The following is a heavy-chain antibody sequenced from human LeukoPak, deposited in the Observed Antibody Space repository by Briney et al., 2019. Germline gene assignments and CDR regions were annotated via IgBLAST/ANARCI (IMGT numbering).Heavy chain of an antibody. J-gene: IGHJ6*04. CDR2: IKQEGGEK. Sequence: GGSLSLSCAVSGFTFSSYWMRWVRQAPGKGREWVANIKQEGGEKYYVGSVKGRFTVSRDNAKNSLYLQMNTLGAEDTGVYYCAREWNYYGSGIMDVWGKGTTVTVSS. D-gene: IGHD3-10*01. CDR3: AREWNYYGSGIMDV. V-gene: IGHV3-7*01. CDR1: GFTFSSYW.